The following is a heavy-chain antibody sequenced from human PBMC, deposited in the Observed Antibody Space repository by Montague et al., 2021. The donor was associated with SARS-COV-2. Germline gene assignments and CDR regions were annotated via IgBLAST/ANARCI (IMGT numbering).Heavy chain of an antibody. CDR1: GFSISSGFY. D-gene: IGHD5-12*01. CDR2: VYHSGYT. J-gene: IGHJ4*02. Sequence: SETLSLTCSVSGFSISSGFYWAWIRQSPGKGPEWIGTVYHSGYTHYNPSLKGRVTVSIDTSKNQFSLTVTPVTAADTAVYFCARRGYPGSDYFDYWGQGTLVTVSS. V-gene: IGHV4-38-2*01. CDR3: ARRGYPGSDYFDY.